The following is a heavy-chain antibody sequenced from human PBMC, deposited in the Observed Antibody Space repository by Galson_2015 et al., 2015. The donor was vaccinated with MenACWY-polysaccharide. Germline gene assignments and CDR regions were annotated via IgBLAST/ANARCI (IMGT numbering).Heavy chain of an antibody. CDR2: IYPGDSDT. CDR1: GYMFATYW. CDR3: ASQGTAGTTFPAY. Sequence: QSGAEVKQPGESLKIPCKGSGYMFATYWIGWVRQMPGKGLEWMGIIYPGDSDTRYSPSFRGQVTISVDKSTSTAYVQWSSLKASDTAMYYCASQGTAGTTFPAYWGQGTLVTVSS. V-gene: IGHV5-51*03. D-gene: IGHD1-7*01. J-gene: IGHJ4*02.